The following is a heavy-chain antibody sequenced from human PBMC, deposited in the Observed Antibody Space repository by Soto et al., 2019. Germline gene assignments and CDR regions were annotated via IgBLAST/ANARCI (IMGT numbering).Heavy chain of an antibody. J-gene: IGHJ4*02. CDR3: TTDDPINKY. Sequence: GGSLRLSCAASGFTFSNAWMSWVRQAPGKGLEWVGRIKSKTDGGTTDCAAAVKGRFTTSRDDSKNTLYLQMNSLKSEDTAVYYCTTDDPINKYWGQGTLVTVSS. V-gene: IGHV3-15*01. CDR2: IKSKTDGGTT. CDR1: GFTFSNAW.